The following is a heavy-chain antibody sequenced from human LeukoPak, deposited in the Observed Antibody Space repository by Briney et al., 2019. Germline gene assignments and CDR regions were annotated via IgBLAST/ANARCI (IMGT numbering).Heavy chain of an antibody. CDR3: ARDEIRGYSYGGNY. J-gene: IGHJ4*01. Sequence: GASVKVSCKASGYTFTGYYMHWVRQAPGQGLEWMGRINPNSGGTNYAQKFQGRVTMTRDTSISTAYMELSRLSSDDTAVYCGARDEIRGYSYGGNYCDQGTLVNVSS. CDR1: GYTFTGYY. CDR2: INPNSGGT. V-gene: IGHV1-2*06. D-gene: IGHD5-18*01.